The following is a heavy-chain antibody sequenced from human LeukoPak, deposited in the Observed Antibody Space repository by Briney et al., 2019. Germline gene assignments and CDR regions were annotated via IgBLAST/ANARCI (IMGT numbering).Heavy chain of an antibody. CDR1: GLTFSGYA. CDR2: ISYDGSYK. J-gene: IGHJ4*02. D-gene: IGHD1-26*01. Sequence: RGSLRLSRAASGLTFSGYAMQWVRQAPGGGVEWVAGISYDGSYKYYTHSVKGRSTISRDNSKNTLYLQMNTLRAEDTAVYYCAKLWEQPLWGQGTMVTVSS. V-gene: IGHV3-30*14. CDR3: AKLWEQPL.